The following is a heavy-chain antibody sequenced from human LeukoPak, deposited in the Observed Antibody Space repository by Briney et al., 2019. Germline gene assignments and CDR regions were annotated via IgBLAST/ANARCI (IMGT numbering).Heavy chain of an antibody. J-gene: IGHJ6*02. CDR3: AKSFVSGIVVAGLYYYYYGMDV. Sequence: GGSLRLSCAASGFTFSSYGMHWVRQAPGKGLEWVAVISYDGSNKYYTDSVKGRFTISRDNSKNTLYLQMNSLRAEDTAVYYCAKSFVSGIVVAGLYYYYYGMDVWGQGTTVTVSS. CDR2: ISYDGSNK. CDR1: GFTFSSYG. V-gene: IGHV3-30*18. D-gene: IGHD6-19*01.